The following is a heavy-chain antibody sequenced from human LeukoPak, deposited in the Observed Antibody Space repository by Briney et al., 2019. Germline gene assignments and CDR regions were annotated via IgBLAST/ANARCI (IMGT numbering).Heavy chain of an antibody. CDR2: IYYSGST. D-gene: IGHD3-3*01. V-gene: IGHV4-59*05. J-gene: IGHJ4*02. CDR3: ARVPGYYDFWSGYFD. CDR1: GGSISSYY. Sequence: SETLSLTCTVSGGSISSYYWIWIRQPPGKGLEWIGSIYYSGSTYYDPSLKSRVTISVDTSKNQFSLKLSSVTAADTAVYYCARVPGYYDFWSGYFDWGQGTLVTVSS.